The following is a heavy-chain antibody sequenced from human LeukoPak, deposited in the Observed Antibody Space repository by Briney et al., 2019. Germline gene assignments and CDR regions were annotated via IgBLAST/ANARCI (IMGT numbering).Heavy chain of an antibody. Sequence: PSETLSLTCAVYGGSFSGYYWSWIRQPPGKGLEWIGEINHSGSTNYNPSLNSRVSMSVDTSQNQFSLKMTSVTAADTAVYYCVRLSKGRYFDYIFDFWGQGTLVTVSS. D-gene: IGHD3-9*01. J-gene: IGHJ4*02. V-gene: IGHV4-34*01. CDR3: VRLSKGRYFDYIFDF. CDR1: GGSFSGYY. CDR2: INHSGST.